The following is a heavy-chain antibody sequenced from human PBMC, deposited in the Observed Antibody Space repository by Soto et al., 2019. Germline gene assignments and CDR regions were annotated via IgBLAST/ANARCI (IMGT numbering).Heavy chain of an antibody. V-gene: IGHV2-5*02. J-gene: IGHJ4*02. CDR2: IYWDDGK. D-gene: IGHD3-9*01. CDR1: PFALSTRGVE. CDR3: KQKTAYDISTGYYPFDY. Sequence: SHPSLVNPTKTPTLTCTFSPFALSTRGVEVAWIRQPPGKALEWLALIYWDDGKRYSPSLKTWLNITKDTSKDQVVLTLTNVAPVDTAIFFFKQKTAYDISTGYYPFDYWGQGPLVTVSS.